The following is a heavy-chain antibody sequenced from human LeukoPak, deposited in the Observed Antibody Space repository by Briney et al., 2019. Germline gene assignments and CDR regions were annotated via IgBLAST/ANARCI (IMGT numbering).Heavy chain of an antibody. V-gene: IGHV3-48*03. D-gene: IGHD6-19*01. CDR2: ISSSGSTM. CDR3: ARGPREWLISRYYFDY. J-gene: IGHJ4*02. CDR1: GFTFSSYE. Sequence: GGSLRLSCAASGFTFSSYEMNWVRQAPGKGLEWVSYISSSGSTMYYADSVKGRFTISRDNAKNSLYLQMNSLRAEDTAVYYCARGPREWLISRYYFDYWGQGTLVTVSS.